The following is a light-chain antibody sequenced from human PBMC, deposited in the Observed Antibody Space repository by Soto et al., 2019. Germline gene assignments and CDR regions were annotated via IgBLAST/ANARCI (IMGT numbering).Light chain of an antibody. CDR1: QTVIRY. J-gene: IGKJ3*01. V-gene: IGKV1-39*01. Sequence: DIQMTQSPSSLSAFVGDRVTITCRASQTVIRYLNWYQQKPGRAPNLLIYAASSLQSGVPSRFSGSGSGTECTLTSTSLQPEDFATYYCQQSYSTLFTFGPGTKVEIK. CDR2: AAS. CDR3: QQSYSTLFT.